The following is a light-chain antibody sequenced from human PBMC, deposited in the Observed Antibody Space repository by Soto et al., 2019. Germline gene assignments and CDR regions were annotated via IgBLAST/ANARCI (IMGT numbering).Light chain of an antibody. CDR2: GAS. V-gene: IGKV3-20*01. Sequence: IVLTQSPGTLSLSPGERATLSCRASQSISSGYLAWYQQKPGQAPRLLIYGASSRATGIPDRFSGSGSGTDFTLTISRLEPEDFALYYCQHYGAVPITFGQGTRLEIK. CDR1: QSISSGY. CDR3: QHYGAVPIT. J-gene: IGKJ5*01.